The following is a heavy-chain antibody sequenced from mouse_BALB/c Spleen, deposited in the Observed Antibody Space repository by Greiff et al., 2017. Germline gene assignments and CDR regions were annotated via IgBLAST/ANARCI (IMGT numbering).Heavy chain of an antibody. Sequence: EVKLMESGGSLVQPGGSRKLSCAASGFTFSSFGMHWVRQAPEKGLEWVAYISSGSSTIYYADTVKGRFTISRDNPKNTLFLQMTSLRSEDTAMYYCARSTYGYWYFDVWGAGTTVTVSS. V-gene: IGHV5-17*02. CDR1: GFTFSSFG. J-gene: IGHJ1*01. CDR2: ISSGSSTI. D-gene: IGHD1-1*01. CDR3: ARSTYGYWYFDV.